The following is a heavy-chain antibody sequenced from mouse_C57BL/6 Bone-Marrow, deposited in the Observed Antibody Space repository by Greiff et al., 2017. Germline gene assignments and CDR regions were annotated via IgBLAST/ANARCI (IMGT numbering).Heavy chain of an antibody. V-gene: IGHV5-17*01. Sequence: DVKLVASGGGLVKPGGSLKLSCAASGFTFSDYGMHWVRQAPEKGLEWVAYISSGSSTIYYADTVKGRFTISRDNAKNTLFLQMTSLRSEDTAMYYCARRLVFDYWGQGTTLTVSS. CDR3: ARRLVFDY. J-gene: IGHJ2*01. CDR1: GFTFSDYG. CDR2: ISSGSSTI. D-gene: IGHD2-2*01.